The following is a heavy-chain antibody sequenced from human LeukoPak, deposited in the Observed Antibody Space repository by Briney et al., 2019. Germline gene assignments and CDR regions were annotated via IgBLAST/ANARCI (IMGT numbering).Heavy chain of an antibody. D-gene: IGHD6-19*01. V-gene: IGHV4-59*01. CDR3: ARADGYSSGWYFDH. CDR2: IYYSGST. CDR1: GGSISSYY. J-gene: IGHJ4*02. Sequence: ASETLSLTCTVSGGSISSYYWSWIRQPPGKGLEWIGYIYYSGSTNYNPSLKSRVTISLDTSKNQFSLKPSAVTAADTAVYYCARADGYSSGWYFDHWGQGTLVTVSS.